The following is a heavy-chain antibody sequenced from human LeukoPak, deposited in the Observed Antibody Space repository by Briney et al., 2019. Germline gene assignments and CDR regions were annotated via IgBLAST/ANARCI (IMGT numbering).Heavy chain of an antibody. V-gene: IGHV1-2*02. J-gene: IGHJ5*02. D-gene: IGHD5-18*01. CDR3: AKGGPPKTWIQLWGWFDP. CDR1: GNTFTGYY. Sequence: ASVKVSCKASGNTFTGYYMHWVRQAPGQGLEWMGWINPDSGGTNYAEKFQGRVTMTRDTSISTAYMELSRLRSDDTAVYYCAKGGPPKTWIQLWGWFDPWGQGTLVTVSS. CDR2: INPDSGGT.